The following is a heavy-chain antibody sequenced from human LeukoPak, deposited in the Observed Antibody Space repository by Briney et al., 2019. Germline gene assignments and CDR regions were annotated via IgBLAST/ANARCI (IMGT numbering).Heavy chain of an antibody. J-gene: IGHJ4*02. CDR3: ARDLGSDIRGTY. CDR1: GFTFNSYS. D-gene: IGHD3-16*01. Sequence: GGSLRLSCAGSGFTFNSYSMNWVRQAPGKGLEWVSSISSSSSYIYYADSVKGRFTISRDNVKNSMYLQMNSLRAEDTAVYYCARDLGSDIRGTYWGQGTLVTVSS. V-gene: IGHV3-21*01. CDR2: ISSSSSYI.